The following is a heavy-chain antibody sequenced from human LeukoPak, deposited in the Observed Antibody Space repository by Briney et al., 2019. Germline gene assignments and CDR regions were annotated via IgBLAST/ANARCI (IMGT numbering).Heavy chain of an antibody. D-gene: IGHD5-24*01. CDR1: GFTFSSYW. Sequence: GGSLRLSCAASGFTFSSYWMNWARQAPWKGQEWVASINHNGNVNYYVDSVKGRFTISRDNSKNTLYLQMNSLRAEDTAVYYCAKEMGDGYNVDSWGQGTLVTVSS. J-gene: IGHJ4*02. CDR2: INHNGNVN. V-gene: IGHV3-7*03. CDR3: AKEMGDGYNVDS.